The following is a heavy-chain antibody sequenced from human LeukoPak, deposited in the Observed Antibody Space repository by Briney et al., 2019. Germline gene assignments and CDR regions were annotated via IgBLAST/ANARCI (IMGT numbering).Heavy chain of an antibody. D-gene: IGHD3-10*01. J-gene: IGHJ4*02. CDR1: GGSFSGYY. V-gene: IGHV4-34*01. Sequence: SETLSLTCAVYGGSFSGYYWSWIRQPPGKGLEWIGEINHSGSTNYNPSIKSRVTISVDTSKNQSSLKLTTVTPADTAVYYCAIAYGSGPPRYFDHWGQGTLVTVSS. CDR3: AIAYGSGPPRYFDH. CDR2: INHSGST.